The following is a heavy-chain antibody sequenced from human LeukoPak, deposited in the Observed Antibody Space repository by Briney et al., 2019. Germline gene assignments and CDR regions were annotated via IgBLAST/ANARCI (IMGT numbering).Heavy chain of an antibody. CDR1: GASISSHY. CDR3: AKIEVGRFDP. V-gene: IGHV4-59*11. J-gene: IGHJ5*02. Sequence: PSETLSLTCTVTGASISSHYWCWIRQTPGTGLEWIGDIYDRGSTTYNPSLKSRVSISVDTSRNQSSLNLRSVTAADTAVYYCAKIEVGRFDPWGQGTLVTVSS. D-gene: IGHD1-26*01. CDR2: IYDRGST.